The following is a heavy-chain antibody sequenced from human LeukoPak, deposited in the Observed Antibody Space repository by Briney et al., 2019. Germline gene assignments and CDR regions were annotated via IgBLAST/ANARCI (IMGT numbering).Heavy chain of an antibody. CDR3: AKGLGVGVYEAFDI. J-gene: IGHJ3*02. Sequence: PGGSLRLSCAASGFTFSSYAMSWVRQAPGKGLEWVSAISGSGGGTYYADSVKGRFTISRDNSKNTLYLQMNSLRAEDTAIYCCAKGLGVGVYEAFDIWGQGTMVTVSS. CDR2: ISGSGGGT. D-gene: IGHD3-3*01. V-gene: IGHV3-23*01. CDR1: GFTFSSYA.